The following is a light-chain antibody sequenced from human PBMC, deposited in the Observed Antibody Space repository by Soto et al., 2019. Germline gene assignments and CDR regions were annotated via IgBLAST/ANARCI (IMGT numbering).Light chain of an antibody. V-gene: IGLV1-44*01. CDR2: FNN. Sequence: QSVLTQPPSASGTPGQRVTISCSGSSSNIGSKTVNWYQQVPGTAPKLLIYFNNQRPSGVPDRFSGSKSGTSASLAISGLQSEDEADYYCAAWDDSLNVWVFGGGTKLTVL. CDR1: SSNIGSKT. CDR3: AAWDDSLNVWV. J-gene: IGLJ3*02.